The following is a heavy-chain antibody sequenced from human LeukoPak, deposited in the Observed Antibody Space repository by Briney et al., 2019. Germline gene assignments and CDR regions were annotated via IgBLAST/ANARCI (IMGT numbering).Heavy chain of an antibody. CDR3: AREERDIVVVVAATGLYNWFDP. D-gene: IGHD2-15*01. J-gene: IGHJ5*02. CDR1: GGTFSSYA. CDR2: IIPILGIA. Sequence: SVTVSCKASGGTFSSYAISWVRQAPGQGLEWMGRIIPILGIANYAQKFQGRVTVTADKSTSTAYMELSSLRSEDTAVYYCAREERDIVVVVAATGLYNWFDPWGQGTLVTVSS. V-gene: IGHV1-69*04.